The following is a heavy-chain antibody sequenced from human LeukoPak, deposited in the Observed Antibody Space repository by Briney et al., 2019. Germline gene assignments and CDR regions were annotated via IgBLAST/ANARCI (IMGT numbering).Heavy chain of an antibody. V-gene: IGHV4-59*12. CDR3: VRGGYYYGPSD. CDR1: GGSITSYH. J-gene: IGHJ4*02. CDR2: INYSGTT. Sequence: SETLSLTCTVSGGSITSYHWSWIRQSPGKGLEWIGYINYSGTTNYNPSLKSRATMSVDTSKNQFSLKLSSVTAADTAVYYCVRGGYYYGPSDWGQGTLVTVSS. D-gene: IGHD3-10*01.